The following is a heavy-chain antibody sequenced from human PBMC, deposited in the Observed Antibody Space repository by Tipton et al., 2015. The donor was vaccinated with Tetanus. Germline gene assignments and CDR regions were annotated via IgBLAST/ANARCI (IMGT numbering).Heavy chain of an antibody. Sequence: TLSLTCTVSGGSISSYYWSWIRQPAGKGLEWIGRIYTSGSTNYNPSLKSRVTVSVDTSKNQFSLKLSSVTAADTAVYYCASHYGSGSDDAFDIWDQGTMVTVSS. CDR1: GGSISSYY. V-gene: IGHV4-4*07. CDR3: ASHYGSGSDDAFDI. D-gene: IGHD3-10*01. CDR2: IYTSGST. J-gene: IGHJ3*02.